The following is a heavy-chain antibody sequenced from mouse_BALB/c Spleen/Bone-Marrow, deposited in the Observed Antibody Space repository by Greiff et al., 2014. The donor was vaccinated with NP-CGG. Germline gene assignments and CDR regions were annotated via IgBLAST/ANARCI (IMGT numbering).Heavy chain of an antibody. Sequence: QVQLKESGAGLVRPGSSVKISCKASGFSFSSYWMNWVKQRPGQGLEWIGQIYPGDGDNNYNGKLKGKATLTADKSSSTAYMQLSSLTSEDSAVYFCARVRNWADYWGQGTTLTVSS. J-gene: IGHJ2*01. CDR1: GFSFSSYW. V-gene: IGHV1-80*01. CDR3: ARVRNWADY. CDR2: IYPGDGDN. D-gene: IGHD4-1*01.